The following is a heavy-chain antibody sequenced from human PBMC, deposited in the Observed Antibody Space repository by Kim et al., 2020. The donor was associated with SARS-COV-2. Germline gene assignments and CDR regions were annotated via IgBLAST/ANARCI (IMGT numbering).Heavy chain of an antibody. J-gene: IGHJ4*02. CDR2: ISYDGSNK. Sequence: GGSLRLSCAASGFTFSSYAMHWVRQAPGKGLEWVAVISYDGSNKYYADSVKGRFTISRDNSKNTLYLQMNSLRAEDTAVYYCARERTPGIAVAGTRPNRGQEDYWGQGTLVTVSS. CDR1: GFTFSSYA. D-gene: IGHD6-19*01. CDR3: ARERTPGIAVAGTRPNRGQEDY. V-gene: IGHV3-30*04.